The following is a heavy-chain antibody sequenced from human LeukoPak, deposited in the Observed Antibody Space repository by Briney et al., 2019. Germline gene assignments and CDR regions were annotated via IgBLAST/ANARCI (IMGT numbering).Heavy chain of an antibody. CDR3: ARDQGEPPDY. J-gene: IGHJ4*02. CDR2: TSHDEKTK. CDR1: GFSFSTYG. V-gene: IGHV3-30*03. Sequence: GGSLRLSCAASGFSFSTYGMHWVRQAPGKGLEWLAVTSHDEKTKFYADSIKGRFTISRDNAKNSLYLQMNSLRAEDTAVYYCARDQGEPPDYWGQGTLVTVSS. D-gene: IGHD1-14*01.